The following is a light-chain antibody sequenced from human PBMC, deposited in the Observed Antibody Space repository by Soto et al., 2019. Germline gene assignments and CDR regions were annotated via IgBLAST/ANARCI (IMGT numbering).Light chain of an antibody. CDR2: EVS. CDR1: SSDVGGYNY. CDR3: SSYTSSSTYV. Sequence: QSVLTQPASVSGSPGQSITISCTGTSSDVGGYNYVSWYQQHPGKAPKFLIYEVSNRPSGVSNRFSGSKSGNTASLTISGPQAEDEADYYCSSYTSSSTYVFGTGTKVTVL. V-gene: IGLV2-14*01. J-gene: IGLJ1*01.